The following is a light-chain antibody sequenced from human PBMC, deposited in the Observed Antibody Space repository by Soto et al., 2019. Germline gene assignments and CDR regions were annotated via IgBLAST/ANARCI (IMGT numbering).Light chain of an antibody. V-gene: IGKV3-11*01. CDR2: DAS. CDR1: QSLSSY. CDR3: QQRSNWPRT. Sequence: IVLTQSPATLSLSPGERATLSCRASQSLSSYLAWYQQKPGQAPRLLIYDASNRATGIPARFSGSGSGTEFTLTISSLEPEDFAVYYCQQRSNWPRTFGPGTKVDI. J-gene: IGKJ3*01.